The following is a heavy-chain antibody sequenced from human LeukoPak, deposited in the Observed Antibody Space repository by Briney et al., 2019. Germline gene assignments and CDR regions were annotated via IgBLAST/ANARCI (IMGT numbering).Heavy chain of an antibody. Sequence: ASVKVSCKASGYTFTSYGISWVRQAPGQGLEWMGWISAYNGNTNYAQKLQGRVTMTTDTSTSTAYMELRSLRSDDTAVYYCASPVLRFLEWFSSDAFDIWGQGTMVTVSS. J-gene: IGHJ3*02. D-gene: IGHD3-3*01. CDR1: GYTFTSYG. CDR2: ISAYNGNT. V-gene: IGHV1-18*01. CDR3: ASPVLRFLEWFSSDAFDI.